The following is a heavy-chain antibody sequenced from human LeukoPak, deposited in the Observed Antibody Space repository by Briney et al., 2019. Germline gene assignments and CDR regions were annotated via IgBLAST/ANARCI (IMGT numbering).Heavy chain of an antibody. D-gene: IGHD6-13*01. J-gene: IGHJ4*02. Sequence: ASVKVSCKASGYTFTGYYMHWVRQAPGQGREWMGWINPNSGDTNYAQKFQGRVTMTRDTSISTAYMEVSRLRSDDTAVYYCASHAARCWYGFDFDYWGQGTLVTVSS. V-gene: IGHV1-2*02. CDR2: INPNSGDT. CDR3: ASHAARCWYGFDFDY. CDR1: GYTFTGYY.